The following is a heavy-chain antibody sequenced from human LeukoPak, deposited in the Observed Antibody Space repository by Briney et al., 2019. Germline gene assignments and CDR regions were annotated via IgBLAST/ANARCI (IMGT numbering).Heavy chain of an antibody. J-gene: IGHJ4*02. CDR1: NYTFTSYG. V-gene: IGHV1-18*01. Sequence: GASVKVSCKAFNYTFTSYGISWVRQAPGKGLEWMAWISPYNRKTLYAEKYQGRVTLTTETSTDTAFMELTSLTSDDTAVYYCARDLSKLDYWGQGTLVSVSS. CDR2: ISPYNRKT. D-gene: IGHD4-11*01. CDR3: ARDLSKLDY.